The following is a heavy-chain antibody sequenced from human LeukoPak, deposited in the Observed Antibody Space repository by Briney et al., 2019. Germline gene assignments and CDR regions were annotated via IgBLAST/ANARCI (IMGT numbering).Heavy chain of an antibody. D-gene: IGHD3-3*01. Sequence: QSGRSLRLSCAASGFTFDDYAMHWVRQAPGKGLEWVSGISWNSGSIGYADSVKGRFTISRDNAKNSLCLQMNSLRAEDTALYYCAKDFVRRGNDFWSGYYRGPHFFDYWGQGTLVTVSS. CDR2: ISWNSGSI. CDR1: GFTFDDYA. J-gene: IGHJ4*01. CDR3: AKDFVRRGNDFWSGYYRGPHFFDY. V-gene: IGHV3-9*01.